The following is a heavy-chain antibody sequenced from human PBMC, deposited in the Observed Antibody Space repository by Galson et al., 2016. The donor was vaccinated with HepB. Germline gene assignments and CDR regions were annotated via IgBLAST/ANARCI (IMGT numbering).Heavy chain of an antibody. CDR3: ARVNAEGRHRGGTLYYYFYGMDV. J-gene: IGHJ6*02. V-gene: IGHV3-7*03. CDR2: IKPDGSEK. CDR1: GFSFSNYW. D-gene: IGHD3-10*01. Sequence: SLRLSCAASGFSFSNYWMTWVRQAPGKGLEWVANIKPDGSEKYYGDSVKGRFTISRDSAKNSLYLQTSTLSAEDTAVYYCARVNAEGRHRGGTLYYYFYGMDVWGQGTTVTVSS.